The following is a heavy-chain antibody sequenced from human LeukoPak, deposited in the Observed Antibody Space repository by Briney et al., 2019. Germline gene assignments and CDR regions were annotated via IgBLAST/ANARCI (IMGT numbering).Heavy chain of an antibody. CDR3: ARAPSEIGGYYPEYFRH. J-gene: IGHJ1*01. V-gene: IGHV3-74*01. Sequence: QTGGSLRFSCAASGFTFSSYWMHCVRQAPGKGVVWVSRIKSDGSTNYADSVKGRFTISRDNAKNTLSLQMNSLRAEDTGVYYCARAPSEIGGYYPEYFRHWGQGTLVTVSS. D-gene: IGHD3-22*01. CDR1: GFTFSSYW. CDR2: IKSDGST.